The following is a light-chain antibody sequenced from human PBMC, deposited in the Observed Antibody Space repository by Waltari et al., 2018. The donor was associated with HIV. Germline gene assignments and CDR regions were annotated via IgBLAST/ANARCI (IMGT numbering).Light chain of an antibody. J-gene: IGLJ1*01. V-gene: IGLV3-25*03. CDR2: KDT. Sequence: SYELTQSPSVSVSPGQTATIICSGDALSTQYVYWYQQKAGQAPVLVMFKDTERPSGIPERFSGSTAGTKVTLTISDVQAEDEADYYCQSTDSSDAYVFGSGTTLTV. CDR3: QSTDSSDAYV. CDR1: ALSTQY.